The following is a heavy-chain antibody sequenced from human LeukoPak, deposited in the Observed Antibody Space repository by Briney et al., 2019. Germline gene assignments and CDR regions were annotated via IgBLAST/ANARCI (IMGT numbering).Heavy chain of an antibody. CDR1: GGSVRSYY. D-gene: IGHD4-17*01. V-gene: IGHV4-59*02. Sequence: PSETLSLTCTVSGGSVRSYYWSWIRQPPGKGLEWIGYIYYSGSTNYNPSLKSRVTISVDTSKNQFSLKLSSVTAADTAVYYCARARAYGDYGYWGQGTLVTVSS. J-gene: IGHJ4*02. CDR3: ARARAYGDYGY. CDR2: IYYSGST.